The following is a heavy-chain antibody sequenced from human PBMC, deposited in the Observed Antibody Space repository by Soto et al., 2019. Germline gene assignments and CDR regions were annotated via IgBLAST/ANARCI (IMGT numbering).Heavy chain of an antibody. CDR3: AREGGYYDSSGYFVI. D-gene: IGHD3-22*01. J-gene: IGHJ4*02. V-gene: IGHV4-31*11. Sequence: PSETLSLTCAVSGYSISSGYYWSWIRQLPGKGLEWIGSIYYRGTTYYNPSLKSRVTISGDTSENQFSLKLSPVTAADTAVYYCAREGGYYDSSGYFVIWGQGTPVTVSS. CDR1: GYSISSGYY. CDR2: IYYRGTT.